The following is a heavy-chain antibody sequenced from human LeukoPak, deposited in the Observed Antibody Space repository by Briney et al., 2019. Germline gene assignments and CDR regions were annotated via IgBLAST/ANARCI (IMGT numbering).Heavy chain of an antibody. CDR2: ISSSGNTI. V-gene: IGHV3-48*03. CDR3: ARGVSSEGGYYFDY. J-gene: IGHJ4*02. CDR1: GFTLSSYE. D-gene: IGHD3-22*01. Sequence: TGGSLRLSCAASGFTLSSYEMNWVRQAPGKGLEWVSYISSSGNTIYYADSVKGRFTISRDNAKNSLYLQMNSLRAEDTAVYYCARGVSSEGGYYFDYWGQGTLVTVSS.